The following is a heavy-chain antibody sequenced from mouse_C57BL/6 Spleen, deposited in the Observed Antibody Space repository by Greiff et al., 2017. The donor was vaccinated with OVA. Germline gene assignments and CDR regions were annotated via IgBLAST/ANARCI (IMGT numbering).Heavy chain of an antibody. Sequence: VQVVESGPGLVAPSPSLSITCTVSGFSLTSYAISWVRQPPGKGLEWLGVIWTGGGTNYNSALKSRLSISKDNSNSQVFLKMNSLQTDDTARYYCARMDGSSPHWYFDVWGTGTTVTVSS. CDR1: GFSLTSYA. V-gene: IGHV2-9-1*01. D-gene: IGHD1-1*01. J-gene: IGHJ1*03. CDR2: IWTGGGT. CDR3: ARMDGSSPHWYFDV.